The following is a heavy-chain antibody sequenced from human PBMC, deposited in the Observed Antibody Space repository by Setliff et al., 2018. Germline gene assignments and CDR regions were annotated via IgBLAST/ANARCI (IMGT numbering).Heavy chain of an antibody. V-gene: IGHV3-30*01. CDR2: MSNDGSDK. Sequence: GGSLRLSCAASGVTFNRHAMHWVRQAPGKGLEWVAVMSNDGSDKNYADSVKGRFTISRDNSKNTLYLQMNSLRAEDTAVYYCARTYCSDTSCYDYYYYMDVWGKGTTVTVSS. D-gene: IGHD2-2*01. J-gene: IGHJ6*03. CDR3: ARTYCSDTSCYDYYYYMDV. CDR1: GVTFNRHA.